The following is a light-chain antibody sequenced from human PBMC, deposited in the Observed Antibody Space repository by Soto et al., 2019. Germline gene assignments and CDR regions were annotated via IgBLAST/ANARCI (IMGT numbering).Light chain of an antibody. CDR1: SSDVGGYNY. J-gene: IGLJ2*01. CDR3: SSYTSSSTYVI. V-gene: IGLV2-14*03. CDR2: DVG. Sequence: QSALTQPASVSGSPGQSITISCTGTSSDVGGYNYVSWYQQHPGKAPKLMIYDVGNRPSGVSNRFSGSKSGNTASLTISGLQAEDEADYYCSSYTSSSTYVIFGGGTQLTVL.